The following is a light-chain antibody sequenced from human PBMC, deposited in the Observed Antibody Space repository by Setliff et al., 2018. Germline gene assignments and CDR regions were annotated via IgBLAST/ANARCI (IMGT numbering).Light chain of an antibody. J-gene: IGLJ2*01. CDR2: QDT. CDR1: KLGDKY. CDR3: QAWDSSTVI. V-gene: IGLV3-1*01. Sequence: SYELAQPPSVSVSPGQTANITCSGDKLGDKYACWYQQKPGQSPVLVIYQDTKRPSGIPERFSGSNSGNTVTLTISGTQALDEADYYCQAWDSSTVIVGGGTK.